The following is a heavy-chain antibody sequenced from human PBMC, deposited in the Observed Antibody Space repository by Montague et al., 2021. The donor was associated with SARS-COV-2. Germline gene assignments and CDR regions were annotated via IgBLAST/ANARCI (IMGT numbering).Heavy chain of an antibody. J-gene: IGHJ3*02. CDR2: IYYSGST. CDR1: GGSISTYY. Sequence: SETRSLTCTVSGGSISTYYWSWIRQPPGKGLEWIGYIYYSGSTNXNPSLKSRVTISVDTSKNQFSLKLSSVTAADTAVYYCARHGPFVVVTAIHDTFDIWGQGTMVTVSS. CDR3: ARHGPFVVVTAIHDTFDI. V-gene: IGHV4-59*08. D-gene: IGHD2-21*02.